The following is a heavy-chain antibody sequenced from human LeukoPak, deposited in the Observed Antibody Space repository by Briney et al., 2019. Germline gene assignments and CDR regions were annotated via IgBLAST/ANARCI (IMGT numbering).Heavy chain of an antibody. V-gene: IGHV4-34*09. Sequence: PSETLSLTCAVYGGSFSGYYWSWIRQPPGKGLEWIGEINHSGSTNYNPSLKSRVTISVDTSKNQFSLKLSSVTAADTAVYYCARDLPYDSSGVDAFDIWGQGTMVTVSS. J-gene: IGHJ3*02. CDR1: GGSFSGYY. CDR3: ARDLPYDSSGVDAFDI. D-gene: IGHD3-22*01. CDR2: INHSGST.